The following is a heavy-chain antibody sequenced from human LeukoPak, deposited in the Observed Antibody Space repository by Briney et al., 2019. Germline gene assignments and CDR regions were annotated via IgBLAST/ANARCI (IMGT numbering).Heavy chain of an antibody. CDR2: IYPGDSDT. CDR3: ARRESGSSLGSHWFDP. CDR1: GYIFTSYW. D-gene: IGHD3-10*01. Sequence: GESLTLSCTGSGYIFTSYWIGWVRQMPGKGLEWMGIIYPGDSDTRYSPSSQGQVTISADKSISTAYLQWSSLKASDTAMYYCARRESGSSLGSHWFDPWGQGTLVTVSS. J-gene: IGHJ5*02. V-gene: IGHV5-51*01.